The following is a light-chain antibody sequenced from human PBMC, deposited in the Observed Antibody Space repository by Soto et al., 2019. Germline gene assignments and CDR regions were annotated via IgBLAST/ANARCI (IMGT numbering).Light chain of an antibody. CDR2: GAF. Sequence: EIVFTQSPVTLSVSPGERATLSCRASQSVSSNFAWYQQTPGKANRLLIYGAFNRDTGIPARFSGTGSGTEFTLTSSSLQPEDFALYYCQQYNDWPLTFGQGTKVDIK. V-gene: IGKV3-15*01. CDR1: QSVSSN. J-gene: IGKJ1*01. CDR3: QQYNDWPLT.